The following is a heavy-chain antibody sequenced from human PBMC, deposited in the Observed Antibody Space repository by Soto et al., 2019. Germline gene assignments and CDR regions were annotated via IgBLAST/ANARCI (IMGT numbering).Heavy chain of an antibody. CDR1: GFTFSSYA. Sequence: EVQLLESGGGLVQPGGSLRLSCAASGFTFSSYAMSWVRQAPVKGLEWVSTISASGGSTYYADSVKGRFTISRDNSQNTLYLQMNGLRAEDTAVYYCANDFGYDTPDYWGQGTLVTVSS. V-gene: IGHV3-23*01. CDR2: ISASGGST. J-gene: IGHJ4*02. CDR3: ANDFGYDTPDY. D-gene: IGHD5-12*01.